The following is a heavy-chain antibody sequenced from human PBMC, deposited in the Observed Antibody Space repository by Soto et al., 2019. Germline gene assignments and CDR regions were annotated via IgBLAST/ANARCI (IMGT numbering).Heavy chain of an antibody. Sequence: PSQSLSCTCALCAYCISSGYYWGCLRQTQGKGLEWIGSIYHGGSTSYNPSLNSRVTLSIDMTNNHVYLILNCVTAADTAVYYCERVGPWVPYYYDSSPYTFQNWFDPWGQGTLVTVSS. V-gene: IGHV4-38-2*01. CDR2: IYHGGST. CDR3: ERVGPWVPYYYDSSPYTFQNWFDP. CDR1: AYCISSGYY. J-gene: IGHJ5*02. D-gene: IGHD3-22*01.